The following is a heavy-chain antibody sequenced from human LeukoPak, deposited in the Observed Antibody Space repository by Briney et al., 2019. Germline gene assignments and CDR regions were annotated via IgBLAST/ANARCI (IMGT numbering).Heavy chain of an antibody. Sequence: SETLSLTCTVSGGSISSYYWSWIRQPAGKGLECIGYIHYTGSTNYNPSLKSRVTISVDTSKNQFSLKLSSVTAADTAIYYCARGGYYGSGNDFRFDPWGQGTLVTVSS. V-gene: IGHV4-59*01. J-gene: IGHJ5*02. D-gene: IGHD3-10*01. CDR2: IHYTGST. CDR1: GGSISSYY. CDR3: ARGGYYGSGNDFRFDP.